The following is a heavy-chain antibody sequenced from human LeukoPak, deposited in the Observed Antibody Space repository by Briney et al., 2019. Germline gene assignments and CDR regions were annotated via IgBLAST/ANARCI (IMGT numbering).Heavy chain of an antibody. J-gene: IGHJ4*02. CDR1: GGSISSSSYY. CDR3: ARDGRVVAAPFDY. Sequence: SETLSLTCTVSGGSISSSSYYWGWIRQPPGKGLEWIGSIYYSGSTYYNPSLKSRVTISVDTSKNQFSLKLSSVTAADTAVYYCARDGRVVAAPFDYWGQGTLVTVSS. V-gene: IGHV4-39*07. D-gene: IGHD2-15*01. CDR2: IYYSGST.